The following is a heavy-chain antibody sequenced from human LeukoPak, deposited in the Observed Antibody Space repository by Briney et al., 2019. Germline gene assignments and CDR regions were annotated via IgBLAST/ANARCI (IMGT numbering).Heavy chain of an antibody. V-gene: IGHV3-30*04. CDR2: ISYDGSNK. J-gene: IGHJ4*02. Sequence: GGSLRLSWAASGFTFSSYAMHWVRQAPGKGLEWVAVISYDGSNKYYADSVKGRFTISRDNSKNTLYLQMNSLRAEDTAVYYCARDLDSGWRNFDYWGQGTLVTVSS. CDR3: ARDLDSGWRNFDY. D-gene: IGHD6-19*01. CDR1: GFTFSSYA.